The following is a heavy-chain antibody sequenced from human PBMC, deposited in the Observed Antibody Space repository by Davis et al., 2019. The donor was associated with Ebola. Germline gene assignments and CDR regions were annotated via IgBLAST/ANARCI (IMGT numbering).Heavy chain of an antibody. CDR2: IDWDDDK. CDR3: ARIYGAVRLDY. Sequence: SGPTLAKPTQTLTLTCTFSGFSLSTTGMCVSWIRQPPGKALEWLARIDWDDDKHYSTSLKTRLTISKDTSKNLVVLTMTNMDPVDTATYYCARIYGAVRLDYWGQGALVTVSS. D-gene: IGHD6-6*01. CDR1: GFSLSTTGMC. J-gene: IGHJ4*02. V-gene: IGHV2-70*11.